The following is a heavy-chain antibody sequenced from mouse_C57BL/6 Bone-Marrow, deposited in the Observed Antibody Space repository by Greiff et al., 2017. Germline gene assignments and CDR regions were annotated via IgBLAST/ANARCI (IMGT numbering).Heavy chain of an antibody. J-gene: IGHJ4*01. D-gene: IGHD2-12*01. CDR2: IRNKANNHAT. CDR3: TRRDSVYYAMDY. CDR1: GFTFSDAW. Sequence: EVKLVESGGGLVQPGGSMKLSCAASGFTFSDAWMDWVRQSPEKGLEWVAEIRNKANNHATYYAESVKGRFTISRDDSKSSVYLQMNSLRAEDTGIYYCTRRDSVYYAMDYWGQGTSVTVSS. V-gene: IGHV6-6*01.